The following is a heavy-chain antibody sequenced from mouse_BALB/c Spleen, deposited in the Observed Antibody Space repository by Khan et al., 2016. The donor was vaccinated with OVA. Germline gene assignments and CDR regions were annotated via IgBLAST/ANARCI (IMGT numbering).Heavy chain of an antibody. CDR2: INTYTGKP. CDR3: ARPPYFSYTLDH. J-gene: IGHJ4*01. Sequence: LVESGPELKKPGETVKISCKASGYSFTNYGMNWVKQSPGKALKWMGWINTYTGKPTYADDFKGRFAFSLETSASTAYLQINNLKNDDTATDFCARPPYFSYTLDHWGQGTSVTVSS. D-gene: IGHD2-10*01. V-gene: IGHV9-3-1*01. CDR1: GYSFTNYG.